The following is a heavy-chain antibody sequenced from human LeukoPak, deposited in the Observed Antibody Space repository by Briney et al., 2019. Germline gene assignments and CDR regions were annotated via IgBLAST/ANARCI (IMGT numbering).Heavy chain of an antibody. CDR2: IRYDGSNE. CDR3: AKDSAVSGSYPDASDI. CDR1: GVTFSSYG. Sequence: GSLRLSCVASGVTFSSYGMHWVRQAPGKGLEWVAFIRYDGSNEYYIDSVKGRLTLSRDNSKNTLYLQMNSLRAEDTAVYYCAKDSAVSGSYPDASDIWGQGTMVTVSS. V-gene: IGHV3-30*02. D-gene: IGHD1-26*01. J-gene: IGHJ3*02.